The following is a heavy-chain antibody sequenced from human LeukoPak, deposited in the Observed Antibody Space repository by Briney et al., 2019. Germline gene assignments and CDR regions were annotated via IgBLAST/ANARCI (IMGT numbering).Heavy chain of an antibody. J-gene: IGHJ4*02. CDR1: GGSISSYY. CDR2: IYYSGST. CDR3: ARYNPHYYDSSGSRTYYFDY. V-gene: IGHV4-59*01. D-gene: IGHD3-22*01. Sequence: SETLSLTCTVSGGSISSYYWSWIRQPPGKGLEWIGYIYYSGSTNYNPSLKSRVTISVDTSKNQFSLKLSSVTAADTAVYYCARYNPHYYDSSGSRTYYFDYWGQGTLVTVSS.